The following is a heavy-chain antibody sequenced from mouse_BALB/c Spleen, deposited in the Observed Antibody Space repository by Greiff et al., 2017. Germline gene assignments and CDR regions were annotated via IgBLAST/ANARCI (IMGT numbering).Heavy chain of an antibody. CDR3: TRTGDYDDPYDFDY. J-gene: IGHJ2*01. CDR1: GYTFTSYT. CDR2: INPSSGYT. Sequence: VQLQQSGAELARPGASVKMSCKASGYTFTSYTMHWVKQRPGQGLEWIGYINPSSGYTNYNQKFKDKTTLTADKSSSTVYMQLSSLTSEDSAVYYCTRTGDYDDPYDFDYWGQGTTLTVSA. V-gene: IGHV1-4*01. D-gene: IGHD1-1*01.